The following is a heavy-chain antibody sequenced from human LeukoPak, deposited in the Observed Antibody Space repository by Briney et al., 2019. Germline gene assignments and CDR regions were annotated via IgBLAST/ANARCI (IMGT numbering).Heavy chain of an antibody. CDR3: ARDLGGDSSGWYYFDY. CDR2: INPNSGGT. V-gene: IGHV1-2*04. D-gene: IGHD6-19*01. Sequence: ASVKVSCKASGYTLTGYYMHWVRQAPGQGLEWMGWINPNSGGTNYAQKFQGWVTMTRDTSISAAYMELSRLRSDDTAVYYCARDLGGDSSGWYYFDYWGQGTLVTVSS. CDR1: GYTLTGYY. J-gene: IGHJ4*02.